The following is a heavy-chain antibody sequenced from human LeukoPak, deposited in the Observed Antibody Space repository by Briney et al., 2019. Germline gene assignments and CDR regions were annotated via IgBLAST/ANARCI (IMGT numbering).Heavy chain of an antibody. Sequence: GESLQISCEGSGYTFATHWIAWVRQMPGRGLEYMGIIYPGDSDTRYSPSFQGQVTISADKSSNTAYLQWSRLKASDTALYFCARHGLPLDGILTGFPHPIDHWGRGTLVTVSS. CDR2: IYPGDSDT. V-gene: IGHV5-51*01. CDR3: ARHGLPLDGILTGFPHPIDH. CDR1: GYTFATHW. D-gene: IGHD3-9*01. J-gene: IGHJ4*02.